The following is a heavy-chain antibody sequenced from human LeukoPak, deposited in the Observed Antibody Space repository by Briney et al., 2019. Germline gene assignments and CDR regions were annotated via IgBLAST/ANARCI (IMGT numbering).Heavy chain of an antibody. CDR3: ARLRYYGMDV. Sequence: GGSLRLSCAASGFTFSSYGMYWVRQAPGKGLEWVTFIQYDGSNKYYADSVKGRFTISRDNSKNTLYLQMNSLRAEDTAVYYCARLRYYGMDVWGQGTTVTVSS. CDR2: IQYDGSNK. D-gene: IGHD2-15*01. CDR1: GFTFSSYG. V-gene: IGHV3-30*02. J-gene: IGHJ6*02.